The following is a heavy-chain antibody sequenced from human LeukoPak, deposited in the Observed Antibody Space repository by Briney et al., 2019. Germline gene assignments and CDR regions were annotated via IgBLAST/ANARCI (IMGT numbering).Heavy chain of an antibody. D-gene: IGHD3-3*01. CDR1: GFTFDDYG. Sequence: GGSLRLSCAASGFTFDDYGMSWVRQAPGKGLEWVGFIRTKAYGGTTEYAASVKGRFTISRDDSKSIAYLQMNSLKTEDTAVYYCTRGNYDLGDYWGQGTLVTVSS. CDR3: TRGNYDLGDY. J-gene: IGHJ4*02. CDR2: IRTKAYGGTT. V-gene: IGHV3-49*04.